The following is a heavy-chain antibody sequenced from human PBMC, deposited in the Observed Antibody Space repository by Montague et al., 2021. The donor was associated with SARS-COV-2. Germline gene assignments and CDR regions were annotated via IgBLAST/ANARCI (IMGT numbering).Heavy chain of an antibody. CDR1: GGSISSSSYY. J-gene: IGHJ5*02. V-gene: IGHV4-39*01. CDR2: IYYSGXT. D-gene: IGHD6-13*01. CDR3: ARHGVFWAAAAGTVDP. Sequence: SETLSLTCTVSGGSISSSSYYWGWNRQPPGKGLEWIGSIYYSGXTXYXXXXKXRVTTYVDPSKNQFSLKLSSVTAADTAVYYCARHGVFWAAAAGTVDPWGQGSLVTVSS.